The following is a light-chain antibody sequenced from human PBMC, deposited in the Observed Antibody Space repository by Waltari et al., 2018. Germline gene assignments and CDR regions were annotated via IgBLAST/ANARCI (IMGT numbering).Light chain of an antibody. Sequence: QSALTQPPSASGSPGQSVTISCTGTSSDFGGYNYVSWYQHHPGKAPKVIIYEGTKRPSGGPDRFSASRFGNTASLTVSGLQAEDEADYYCSSYAGNPVFGGGTKLTVL. J-gene: IGLJ3*02. CDR1: SSDFGGYNY. V-gene: IGLV2-8*01. CDR3: SSYAGNPV. CDR2: EGT.